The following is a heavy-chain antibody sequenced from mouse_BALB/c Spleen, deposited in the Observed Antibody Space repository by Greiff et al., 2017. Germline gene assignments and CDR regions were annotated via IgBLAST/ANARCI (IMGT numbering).Heavy chain of an antibody. D-gene: IGHD1-2*01. CDR3: ARDYGHNYYAMDY. CDR1: GFTFSSFG. CDR2: ISSGSSTI. V-gene: IGHV5-17*02. Sequence: EVQVVESGGGLVQPGGSRKLSCAASGFTFSSFGMHWVRQAPEKGLEWVAYISSGSSTIYYADTVKGRFTISRDNPKNTLFLQMTSLRSEDTAMYYCARDYGHNYYAMDYWGQGTSVTVSS. J-gene: IGHJ4*01.